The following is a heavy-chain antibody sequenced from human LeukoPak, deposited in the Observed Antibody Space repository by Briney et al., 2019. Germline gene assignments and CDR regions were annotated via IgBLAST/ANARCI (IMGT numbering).Heavy chain of an antibody. V-gene: IGHV3-33*01. CDR2: IYYDGSNK. Sequence: GGSLRLSCAASGFTFSSYGMHWVRQAPGKGLEWVAVIYYDGSNKHYADSVEGRFTISRDNSKNTLYLQLNSLRAEDTAVYYCARGSSLFPAPTGYYWGQGTLVTVSS. J-gene: IGHJ4*02. CDR3: ARGSSLFPAPTGYY. D-gene: IGHD1-1*01. CDR1: GFTFSSYG.